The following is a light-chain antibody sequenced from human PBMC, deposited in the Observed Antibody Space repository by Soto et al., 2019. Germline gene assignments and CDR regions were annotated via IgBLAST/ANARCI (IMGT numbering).Light chain of an antibody. J-gene: IGLJ2*01. V-gene: IGLV4-69*01. CDR1: SGHSHYA. CDR3: QTWGTGIHVV. Sequence: QSVLTQSPSASASLGASVKLTCTLSSGHSHYAIAWHQQQPEKGPRYLMKLNNDGSHIKGDGIPDRFSGSSSGAERYLTISSLQSEDEADYYCQTWGTGIHVVFGGGTKVTVL. CDR2: LNNDGSH.